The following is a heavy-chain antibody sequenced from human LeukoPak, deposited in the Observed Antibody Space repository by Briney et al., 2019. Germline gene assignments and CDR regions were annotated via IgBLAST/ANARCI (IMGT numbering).Heavy chain of an antibody. J-gene: IGHJ4*02. Sequence: GGSLRLSCAASGFTFSSYAMTWVRQPPGKGLDWVSAISDSGSATDYADSVKGRFTISRDNSKSTLYLQLNSLRAEDTAVYYCARPVYCSTSGCRDYWGQGTLVTVSS. CDR2: ISDSGSAT. CDR3: ARPVYCSTSGCRDY. D-gene: IGHD2-2*01. CDR1: GFTFSSYA. V-gene: IGHV3-23*01.